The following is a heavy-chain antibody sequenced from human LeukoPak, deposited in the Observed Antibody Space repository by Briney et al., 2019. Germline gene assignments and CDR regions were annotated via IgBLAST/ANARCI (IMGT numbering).Heavy chain of an antibody. D-gene: IGHD2-2*01. CDR1: GGSISSGGYY. Sequence: SETLSLTCTVSGGSISSGGYYWSWIRQHPGKGLGWIGYIYYSGSTYYNPSLKSRVTISVDTSKNQFSLKLSSVTAADTAVYYCARGAVVVPAAIPALYYYGMDVWGQGTTVTVSS. J-gene: IGHJ6*02. CDR3: ARGAVVVPAAIPALYYYGMDV. CDR2: IYYSGST. V-gene: IGHV4-31*03.